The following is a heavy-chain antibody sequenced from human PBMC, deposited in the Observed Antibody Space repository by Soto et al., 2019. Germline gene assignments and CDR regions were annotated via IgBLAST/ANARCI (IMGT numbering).Heavy chain of an antibody. Sequence: QEHLVESGGGVVQPGKSLRLSCTASGFSLTSFTVHWVRQAPGKGLEWVTLISYDGSKKDYIDSVKGRFTISRDNLKNAGYMEIYNLRPEDTADYFCASGRHLTMTGSDFCFRLDVWGQGTTVSVS. CDR1: GFSLTSFT. CDR3: ASGRHLTMTGSDFCFRLDV. J-gene: IGHJ6*02. V-gene: IGHV3-30-3*01. CDR2: ISYDGSKK. D-gene: IGHD3-10*01.